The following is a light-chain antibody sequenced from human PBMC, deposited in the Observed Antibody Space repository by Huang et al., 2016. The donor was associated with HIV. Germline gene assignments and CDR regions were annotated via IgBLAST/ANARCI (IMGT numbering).Light chain of an antibody. CDR1: QSISRY. CDR3: QQSYSSPRT. J-gene: IGKJ1*01. V-gene: IGKV1-39*01. Sequence: DIQMTQSPSSLSASLGDSVTITCRASQSISRYLNWCQQKPGKAPKLLIYAAYSVQSGVPSRFSGSGSGTDFTLTISSLQPEDFATYYCQQSYSSPRTFGQGTKVDIK. CDR2: AAY.